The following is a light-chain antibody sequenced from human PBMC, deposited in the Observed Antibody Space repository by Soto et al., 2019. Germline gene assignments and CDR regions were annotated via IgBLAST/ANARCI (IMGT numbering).Light chain of an antibody. V-gene: IGKV1-39*01. CDR3: QQSYSRPRT. J-gene: IGKJ1*01. Sequence: DIQMTQSPSSLSASVGDRVTITFRASQSISSYLNWYKQKPGKAAKLLIYAASSLQSGVPSRFSGSGSGTEFTLTISSLQPEDVATYFCQQSYSRPRTFGQGTKVDI. CDR1: QSISSY. CDR2: AAS.